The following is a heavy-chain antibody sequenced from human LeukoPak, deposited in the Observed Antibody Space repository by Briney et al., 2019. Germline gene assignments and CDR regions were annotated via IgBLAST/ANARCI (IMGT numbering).Heavy chain of an antibody. V-gene: IGHV3-30*04. D-gene: IGHD6-19*01. J-gene: IGHJ4*02. CDR3: ARDIAREAVAGTFDY. Sequence: GGSLRLSCAASGFTFSSYAMHWVRQAPGKGLEWVAVISYDGSNKYYADSVKGRFTISRDNSKNTLYPQMNSLGAEDTAVYYCARDIAREAVAGTFDYWGQGTLVTVSS. CDR2: ISYDGSNK. CDR1: GFTFSSYA.